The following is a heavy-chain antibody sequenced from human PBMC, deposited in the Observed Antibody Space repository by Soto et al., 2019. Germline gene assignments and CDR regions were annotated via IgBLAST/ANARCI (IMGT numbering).Heavy chain of an antibody. V-gene: IGHV4-34*01. Sequence: SETLSLTCAVYGGSFSGYYWSWIRQPPGKGLEWIGEINHSGSTNYNPSLKSRVTISVDTSKNQFSLKLSSVTAADTAVYYCARGLWFGGSRVPYYFDYWGQGTLVTVSS. D-gene: IGHD3-10*01. J-gene: IGHJ4*02. CDR1: GGSFSGYY. CDR3: ARGLWFGGSRVPYYFDY. CDR2: INHSGST.